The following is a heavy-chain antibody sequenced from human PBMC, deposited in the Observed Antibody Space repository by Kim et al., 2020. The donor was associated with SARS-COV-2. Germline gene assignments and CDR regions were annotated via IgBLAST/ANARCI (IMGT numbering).Heavy chain of an antibody. CDR3: ARDKMTMVRGIIIREDWFGT. V-gene: IGHV4-59*01. CDR1: GGSINSSY. D-gene: IGHD3-10*01. Sequence: SETLSLTCTVSGGSINSSYWSWIRQPPGKGLEWIGYIYYSGSTNYNPSLKSRVTISVDTSKNQFSLKLSSVTAADTAVYYCARDKMTMVRGIIIREDWFGTWGQRSLITVSS. CDR2: IYYSGST. J-gene: IGHJ5*02.